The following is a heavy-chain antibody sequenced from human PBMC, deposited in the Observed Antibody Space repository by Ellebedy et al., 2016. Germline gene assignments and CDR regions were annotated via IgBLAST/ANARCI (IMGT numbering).Heavy chain of an antibody. CDR3: ARRNTRAADYDILTGYYRSHYYYGMDV. D-gene: IGHD3-9*01. J-gene: IGHJ6*02. CDR1: GFTFSNYD. Sequence: GGSLRLSCAASGFTFSNYDMSWVRQAPGKGLEWVSGITGSGGSTYNADSVKGRFTISRDNSKNTLYLEMKRLRAEDTAVYYGARRNTRAADYDILTGYYRSHYYYGMDVWGQGTTVSVSS. V-gene: IGHV3-23*01. CDR2: ITGSGGST.